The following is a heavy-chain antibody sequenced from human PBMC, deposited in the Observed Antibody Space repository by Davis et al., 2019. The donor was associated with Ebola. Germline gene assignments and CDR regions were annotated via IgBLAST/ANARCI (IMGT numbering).Heavy chain of an antibody. CDR1: GFTFSSYG. Sequence: GESLKISCAASGFTFSSYGMHWVRQAPGKGLEWVAVIWYDGSNKYYADSVKGRFTISRDNSKNTLYLQMNSLRAEDTAVYYCAKRLWFGELTHYYGMDVWGQGTTVTVSS. CDR3: AKRLWFGELTHYYGMDV. D-gene: IGHD3-10*01. J-gene: IGHJ6*02. CDR2: IWYDGSNK. V-gene: IGHV3-33*06.